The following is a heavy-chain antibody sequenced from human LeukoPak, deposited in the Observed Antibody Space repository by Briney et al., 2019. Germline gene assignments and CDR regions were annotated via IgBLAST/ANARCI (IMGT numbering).Heavy chain of an antibody. D-gene: IGHD6-13*01. Sequence: GGSLRLSCAASGFTLSSYGMHWVRQAPGKGLEWVAFIRYDGSNKYYADSVKGRITISRDNSKNTLYLQMNSLRAEDTAVYYCAKDPTAAYSSSPLNWFDPWGQGTLVTVSS. J-gene: IGHJ5*02. CDR2: IRYDGSNK. CDR3: AKDPTAAYSSSPLNWFDP. V-gene: IGHV3-30*02. CDR1: GFTLSSYG.